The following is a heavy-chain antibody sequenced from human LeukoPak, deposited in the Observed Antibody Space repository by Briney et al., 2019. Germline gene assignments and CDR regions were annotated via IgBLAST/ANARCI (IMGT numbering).Heavy chain of an antibody. CDR3: ARVGESSGYYLEY. J-gene: IGHJ4*02. CDR1: GFTFSDYH. V-gene: IGHV3-11*01. Sequence: GGSLRLSCAASGFTFSDYHMSWIRQAPGKGLEWVSYIGSSGTPIYYADSVKGRFTISRDNAKNSLFLQMNSLRAEDTAVYYCARVGESSGYYLEYWGQGTLVTVSS. D-gene: IGHD3-22*01. CDR2: IGSSGTPI.